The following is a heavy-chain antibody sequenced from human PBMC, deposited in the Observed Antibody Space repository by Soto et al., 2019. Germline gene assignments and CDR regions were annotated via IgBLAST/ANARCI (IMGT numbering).Heavy chain of an antibody. CDR3: VSSRSAIYGDALDV. Sequence: XETLSLTCSVSGGSISSYFRNWLRQPPGKGLEWIGYIYDDGTTDYNPSLKSRVTILLDMSKNQFSLKLSSVTAADTAVYYCVSSRSAIYGDALDVWGQGTMVTVS. D-gene: IGHD2-2*01. CDR1: GGSISSYF. V-gene: IGHV4-59*03. J-gene: IGHJ3*01. CDR2: IYDDGTT.